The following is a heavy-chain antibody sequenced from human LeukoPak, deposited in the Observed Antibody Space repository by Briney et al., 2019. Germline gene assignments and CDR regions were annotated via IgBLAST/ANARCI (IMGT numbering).Heavy chain of an antibody. D-gene: IGHD3-22*01. V-gene: IGHV1-18*01. CDR1: GYTFTSYG. CDR2: ISAYNGNT. CDR3: ASGYYDSSGYYESGYYYYYYMDV. Sequence: GASVKVSCKASGYTFTSYGISWVRQAPGQGLEWMGWISAYNGNTNYAQKLQGRVTMTTDTSTSTAYMELRSLRSDDTAVYYCASGYYDSSGYYESGYYYYYYMDVWGKGTTVTISS. J-gene: IGHJ6*03.